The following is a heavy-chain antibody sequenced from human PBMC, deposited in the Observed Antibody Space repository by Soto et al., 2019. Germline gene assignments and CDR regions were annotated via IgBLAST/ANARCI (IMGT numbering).Heavy chain of an antibody. CDR2: ISYDGSNK. V-gene: IGHV3-30-3*01. J-gene: IGHJ4*02. Sequence: QVQLVESGGGVVQPGRSLRLSCAASGFTFSNYAMHWVRQAPGKGLEWVAVISYDGSNKYYADSVKGRFTISRDNSKNTLYLQMNSLRAEDTAVYYCARDGNWNRLDYWGQGTLVTVSS. CDR3: ARDGNWNRLDY. D-gene: IGHD1-20*01. CDR1: GFTFSNYA.